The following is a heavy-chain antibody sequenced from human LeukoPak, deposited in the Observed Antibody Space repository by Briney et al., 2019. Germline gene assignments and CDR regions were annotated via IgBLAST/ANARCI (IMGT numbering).Heavy chain of an antibody. D-gene: IGHD4-17*01. CDR1: GFSFTVYW. Sequence: GRSLRLSCAAPGFSFTVYWMHWVRQPPGKGPLSVSRIKTDGSITDYADFVKGRFTISRDNAKNTLYLQMNSLRAEDTAVYYCARDYGDYGVDYYYMDVWGKGTTVTVSS. J-gene: IGHJ6*03. CDR3: ARDYGDYGVDYYYMDV. V-gene: IGHV3-74*01. CDR2: IKTDGSIT.